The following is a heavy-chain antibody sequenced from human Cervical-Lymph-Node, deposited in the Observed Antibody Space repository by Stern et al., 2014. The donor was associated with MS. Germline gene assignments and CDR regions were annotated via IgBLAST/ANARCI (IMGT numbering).Heavy chain of an antibody. Sequence: QLQLQESGPGLVKPSETLSLTCTVSGGSIINYYWSWIRQTPGKGLEWIGYIYYTGRTNYNPSLKNRVTISVDTSKNQLSLMLRSLTAADTAVYYCARDSSDTWYGPIDAWGQGTQVIVSS. J-gene: IGHJ5*02. CDR1: GGSIINYY. CDR2: IYYTGRT. D-gene: IGHD6-13*01. CDR3: ARDSSDTWYGPIDA. V-gene: IGHV4-59*01.